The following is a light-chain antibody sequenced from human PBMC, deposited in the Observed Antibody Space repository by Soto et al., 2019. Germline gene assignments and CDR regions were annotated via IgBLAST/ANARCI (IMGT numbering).Light chain of an antibody. J-gene: IGKJ1*01. CDR3: QQRSNWPRT. CDR1: QNISNY. V-gene: IGKV3-11*01. Sequence: IVLIQSPATLSVSPGERATLSCRASQNISNYLIWYQQKPGQAPRLLIYDVSNRATDIPARFSGSGSGTDFTLTIRRLEPEDLAVYYCQQRSNWPRTFGQGTKVEIK. CDR2: DVS.